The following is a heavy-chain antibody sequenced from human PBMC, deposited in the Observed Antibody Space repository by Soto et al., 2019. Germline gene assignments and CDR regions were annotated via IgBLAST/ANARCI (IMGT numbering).Heavy chain of an antibody. CDR1: GFTFSSYA. CDR3: AKDYSTVTTDPLSVVLFDY. D-gene: IGHD4-17*01. V-gene: IGHV3-23*01. CDR2: ITSDGRT. J-gene: IGHJ4*02. Sequence: GGSLRLSCAASGFTFSSYAMSWVRQAPGKGLEWVSIITSDGRTYYADSVKGRFTISRDNSKNTVYLQMNSLRAEDTAVYYCAKDYSTVTTDPLSVVLFDYWGQGALVTVSS.